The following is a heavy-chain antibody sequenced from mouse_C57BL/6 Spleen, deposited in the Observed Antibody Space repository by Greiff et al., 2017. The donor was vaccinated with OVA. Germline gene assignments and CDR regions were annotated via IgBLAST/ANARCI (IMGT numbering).Heavy chain of an antibody. D-gene: IGHD2-3*01. Sequence: LVESGPELVKPGASVKISCKASGYAFSSSWMNWVKQRPGKGLEWIGRIYPGDGDTNYNGKFKDKATLTADKSSSTAYMQLSSLTSEDSAVYFCARSHDGYPFYAMDYWGQGTSVTVSS. CDR1: GYAFSSSW. V-gene: IGHV1-82*01. J-gene: IGHJ4*01. CDR2: IYPGDGDT. CDR3: ARSHDGYPFYAMDY.